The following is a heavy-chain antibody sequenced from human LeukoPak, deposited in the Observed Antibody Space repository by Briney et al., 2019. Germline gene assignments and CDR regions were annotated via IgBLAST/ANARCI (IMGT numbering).Heavy chain of an antibody. V-gene: IGHV1-69*05. CDR1: GYTLTELS. J-gene: IGHJ4*02. D-gene: IGHD2-21*02. CDR2: IIPIFGTA. Sequence: SVKVSCKVSGYTLTELSMHWVRQAPGKGLEWMGGIIPIFGTANYAQKFQGRVTITTDESTSTAYMELSSLRSEDTAVYYCARAYCGDDCSFDYWGQGTLVTVSS. CDR3: ARAYCGDDCSFDY.